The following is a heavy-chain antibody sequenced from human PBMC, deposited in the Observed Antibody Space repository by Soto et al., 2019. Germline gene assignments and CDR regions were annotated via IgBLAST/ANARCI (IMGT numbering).Heavy chain of an antibody. CDR1: GGSISSYY. V-gene: IGHV4-59*01. CDR3: ARGERIMITFGGVIAINWFDP. D-gene: IGHD3-16*02. Sequence: SETLSLTCTVSGGSISSYYWSWIRQPPGKGLEWIGYIYYSGSTNYNPSLKSRVTISVDTSKNQFSLKLSSVTAADTAVYYCARGERIMITFGGVIAINWFDPWGQGTLVTVSS. J-gene: IGHJ5*02. CDR2: IYYSGST.